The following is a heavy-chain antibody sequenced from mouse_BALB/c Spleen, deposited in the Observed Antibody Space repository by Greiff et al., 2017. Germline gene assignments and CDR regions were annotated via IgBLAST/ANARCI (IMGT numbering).Heavy chain of an antibody. CDR3: ARLDDYDGWFAY. V-gene: IGHV1-87*01. J-gene: IGHJ3*01. CDR1: GYTFTSYW. CDR2: IYPGDGDT. D-gene: IGHD2-4*01. Sequence: VQLKQSGAELARPGASVKLSCKASGYTFTSYWMQWVKQRPGQGLEWIGAIYPGDGDTRYTQKFKGKATLTADKSSSTAYMQLSSLASEDSAVYYWARLDDYDGWFAYWGQGTLVTVSA.